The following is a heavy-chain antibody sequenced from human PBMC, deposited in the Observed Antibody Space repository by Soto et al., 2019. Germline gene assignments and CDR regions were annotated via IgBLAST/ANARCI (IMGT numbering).Heavy chain of an antibody. J-gene: IGHJ6*03. CDR1: GFTFSDAW. CDR3: AKDPPTVTDYYYMDV. Sequence: GSLRLSCAASGFTFSDAWMSWVGQAPGKGLEWVGRIKSKTDGGTTDYAAPVKGRFTISRDDSKNTLYLQMNSLKTEDTAVYYCAKDPPTVTDYYYMDVCGKGTTVTVSS. D-gene: IGHD4-17*01. V-gene: IGHV3-15*01. CDR2: IKSKTDGGTT.